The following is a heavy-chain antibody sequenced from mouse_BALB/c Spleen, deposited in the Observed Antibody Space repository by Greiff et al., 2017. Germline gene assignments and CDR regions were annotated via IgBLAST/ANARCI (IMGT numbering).Heavy chain of an antibody. CDR2: ISNGGGST. Sequence: EVQLVESGGGLVQPGGSLKLSCAASGFTFSSYTMSWVRQTPEKRLEWVAYISNGGGSTYFPDTVKGRFTISRDNAKNTLYLQMSSLKSEDTAMYYCARHEGGYYFDYWGQGTTLTVSS. V-gene: IGHV5-12-2*01. CDR3: ARHEGGYYFDY. J-gene: IGHJ2*01. CDR1: GFTFSSYT.